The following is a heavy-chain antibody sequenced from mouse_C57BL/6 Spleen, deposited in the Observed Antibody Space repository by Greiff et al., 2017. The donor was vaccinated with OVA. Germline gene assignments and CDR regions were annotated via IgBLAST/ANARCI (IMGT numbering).Heavy chain of an antibody. CDR2: IDPSDSYT. CDR3: ARSRGPFDY. J-gene: IGHJ2*01. V-gene: IGHV1-50*01. Sequence: QVHVKQPGAELVKPGASVKLSCKASGYTFTSYWMQWVKQRPGQGLEWIGEIDPSDSYTNYNQKFKGKATLTVDTSSSTAYMQLSSLTSEDSAVYYCARSRGPFDYWGQGTTLTVSS. CDR1: GYTFTSYW.